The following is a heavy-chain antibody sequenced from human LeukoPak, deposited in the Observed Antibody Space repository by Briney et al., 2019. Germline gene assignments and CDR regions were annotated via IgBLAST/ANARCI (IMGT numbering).Heavy chain of an antibody. CDR3: ASSSSWYTLFDY. CDR1: GFTFSSYA. V-gene: IGHV3-64*01. Sequence: GGSLRLSCAASGFTFSSYAMHWVRQAPGKGLEYVSAISSNGGSTYYANSVKGRFTISRDNSKNTLYLQMGSLRAEDMAVYYCASSSSWYTLFDYWGQGTLVTVSS. D-gene: IGHD6-13*01. J-gene: IGHJ4*02. CDR2: ISSNGGST.